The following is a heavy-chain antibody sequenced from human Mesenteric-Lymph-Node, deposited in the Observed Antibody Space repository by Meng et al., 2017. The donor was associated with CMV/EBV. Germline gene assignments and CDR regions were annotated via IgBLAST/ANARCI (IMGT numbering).Heavy chain of an antibody. J-gene: IGHJ4*02. Sequence: SCKASGYTFTNYDINWVRQATGQGLEWMGQIDPEDGETKYAEKIQGRVTITADTSTDTAHMEVRSLTLDDTAVYYCATVGYSSWFRYWGQGTLVTVSS. CDR3: ATVGYSSWFRY. D-gene: IGHD6-13*01. CDR1: GYTFTNYD. V-gene: IGHV1-69-2*01. CDR2: IDPEDGET.